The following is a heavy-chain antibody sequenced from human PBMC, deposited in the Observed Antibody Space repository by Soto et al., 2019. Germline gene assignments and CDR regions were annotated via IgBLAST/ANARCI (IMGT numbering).Heavy chain of an antibody. CDR2: ISGSGDST. V-gene: IGHV3-23*01. D-gene: IGHD2-2*01. CDR1: GFTFSNYA. Sequence: EVQVLESGGGLVQPGGSLRLSCAASGFTFSNYAMTLVRQAPGKGLEWVSGISGSGDSTYYADSVKGRFTISRDNSKNTLHLQGNSLRVEDTAVYYCAQQRYCSTTRCYAPSFYYGIDVWGQGTTVSVAS. J-gene: IGHJ6*02. CDR3: AQQRYCSTTRCYAPSFYYGIDV.